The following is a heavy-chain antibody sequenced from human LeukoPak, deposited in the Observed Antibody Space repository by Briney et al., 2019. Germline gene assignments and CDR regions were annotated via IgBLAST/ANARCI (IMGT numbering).Heavy chain of an antibody. J-gene: IGHJ3*02. Sequence: SGTLSLTCAVSGDSISSDHWWSWVRQPSGKGLEWIGEIFHSGSTNYNPSLKSRVTISVDTSKNQFSLKLSSVTAADTAVYYCARRRSSWYTIPSAFDIWGQGAMVTVSS. D-gene: IGHD6-13*01. CDR1: GDSISSDHW. CDR3: ARRRSSWYTIPSAFDI. CDR2: IFHSGST. V-gene: IGHV4-4*02.